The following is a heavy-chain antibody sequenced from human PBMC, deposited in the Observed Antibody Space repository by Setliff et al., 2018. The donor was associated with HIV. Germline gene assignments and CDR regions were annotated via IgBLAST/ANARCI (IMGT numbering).Heavy chain of an antibody. V-gene: IGHV3-30*02. J-gene: IGHJ5*02. CDR2: IRYDGSNK. D-gene: IGHD3-3*01. Sequence: GGSLRLSCAASGFTFSSYGMHWVRQAPGKGLEWVAFIRYDGSNKYYADSVEGRFTISRDNSKNTLYLQMNSLRAEDTAVYYCVKGQFLEWFNWFDPWGQGTLVTVSS. CDR1: GFTFSSYG. CDR3: VKGQFLEWFNWFDP.